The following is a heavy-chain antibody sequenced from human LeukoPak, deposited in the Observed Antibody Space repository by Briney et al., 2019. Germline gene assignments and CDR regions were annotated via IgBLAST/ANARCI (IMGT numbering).Heavy chain of an antibody. CDR2: FDPEDGET. J-gene: IGHJ4*02. CDR1: GYTLTELS. D-gene: IGHD3-10*01. Sequence: SVKVSCKVSGYTLTELSMHWVRQAPGKGLEWMGGFDPEDGETIYAQKFQGRVTMTEDTSTDTAYMELSSLRSEDTAVYYCATDQYYGSGSSLDYWGQGTLVTVSS. V-gene: IGHV1-24*01. CDR3: ATDQYYGSGSSLDY.